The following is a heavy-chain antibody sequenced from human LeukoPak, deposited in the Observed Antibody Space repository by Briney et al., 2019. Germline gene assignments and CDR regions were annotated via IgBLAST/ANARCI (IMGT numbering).Heavy chain of an antibody. CDR2: IYYSGST. J-gene: IGHJ5*02. V-gene: IGHV4-59*01. D-gene: IGHD4-11*01. CDR1: GGSISSYY. CDR3: ARRDSDYSNYESWFDP. Sequence: SEALSLTCTVSGGSISSYYWSWIRQPPGKGLEWIGYIYYSGSTNYNPSLKSRVTISVDTSKNQFSLKLSSVTAADTAVYYCARRDSDYSNYESWFDPWGQGTLVTVSS.